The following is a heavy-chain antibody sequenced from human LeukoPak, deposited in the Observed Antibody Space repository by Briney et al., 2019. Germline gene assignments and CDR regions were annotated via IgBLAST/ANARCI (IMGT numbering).Heavy chain of an antibody. J-gene: IGHJ4*02. CDR2: ISYDGSNK. CDR3: VSEESSGFIFYFDY. D-gene: IGHD3-9*01. Sequence: GGSLRLSCAASGFTFSSYAMHWVRQAPGKGLEWVAVISYDGSNKYYADSVKGRFTISRDNAKNSLYLQMNTLRAEDTAVYYCVSEESSGFIFYFDYWGEGTLVAVSS. CDR1: GFTFSSYA. V-gene: IGHV3-30-3*01.